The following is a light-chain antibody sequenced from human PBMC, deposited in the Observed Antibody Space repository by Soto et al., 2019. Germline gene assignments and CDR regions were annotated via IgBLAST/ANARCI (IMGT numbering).Light chain of an antibody. Sequence: QSALTQPASVSGPPGPSITISCTGTSSDVGGYNYVSWYQQHPGKDPKLMIYEVSNRPSGVSNRFSGSKSGNTASLTISGLQAEDEADYYCSSDTSSSTLWVFGGGTKLTVL. CDR3: SSDTSSSTLWV. CDR1: SSDVGGYNY. J-gene: IGLJ3*02. V-gene: IGLV2-14*01. CDR2: EVS.